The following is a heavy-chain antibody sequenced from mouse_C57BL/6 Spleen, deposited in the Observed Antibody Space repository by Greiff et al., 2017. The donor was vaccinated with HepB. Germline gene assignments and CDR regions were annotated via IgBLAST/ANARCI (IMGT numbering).Heavy chain of an antibody. Sequence: DVKLVESGGDLVKPGGSLKLSCAASGFTFSSYGMSWVRQTPDKRLEWVATISSGGSYTYYPDSVKGRFTISRDNAKNTLYLQMSSLKSEDTAMYYCARDGTTRYFDYWGQGTTLTVSS. V-gene: IGHV5-6*02. CDR2: ISSGGSYT. CDR3: ARDGTTRYFDY. D-gene: IGHD1-1*01. J-gene: IGHJ2*01. CDR1: GFTFSSYG.